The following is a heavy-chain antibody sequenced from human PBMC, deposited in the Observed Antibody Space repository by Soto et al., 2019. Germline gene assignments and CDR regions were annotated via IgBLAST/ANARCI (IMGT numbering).Heavy chain of an antibody. CDR3: TTDQPLGVTTPFHRYYYYYYMDV. CDR2: IKSKTDGGTT. V-gene: IGHV3-15*01. Sequence: EVQLVESGGGLVKPGGSLRLSCAASGFTFSNAWMSWVRQAPGKGLEWVGRIKSKTDGGTTDYAAPVKGRFTISRDDSKNTLYQQKNSRKTDDNAVYYCTTDQPLGVTTPFHRYYYYYYMDVWGKGTTVTVSS. J-gene: IGHJ6*03. D-gene: IGHD4-17*01. CDR1: GFTFSNAW.